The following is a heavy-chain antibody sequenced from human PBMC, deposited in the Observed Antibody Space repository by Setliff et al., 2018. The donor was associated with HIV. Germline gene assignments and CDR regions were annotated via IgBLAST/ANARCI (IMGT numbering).Heavy chain of an antibody. J-gene: IGHJ4*02. CDR3: ARVDYHGSGRYSFAY. CDR2: IYYSGST. Sequence: SETLSLTCPVSGYSISSSYYWGWIRQPPGKGLEWIGSIYYSGSTNDNPSLKSRVTISVDTSKSQFSLKLSSLTAAETAVYYCARVDYHGSGRYSFAYWGQGTLVTVSS. CDR1: GYSISSSYY. V-gene: IGHV4-38-2*02. D-gene: IGHD3-10*01.